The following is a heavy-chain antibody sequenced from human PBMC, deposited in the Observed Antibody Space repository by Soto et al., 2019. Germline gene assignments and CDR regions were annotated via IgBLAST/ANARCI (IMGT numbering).Heavy chain of an antibody. D-gene: IGHD5-12*01. J-gene: IGHJ5*02. CDR1: GFTFSNAW. CDR2: IKSRTDGGTT. Sequence: PGGSLRLSCAASGFTFSNAWMSWVRQAPGKGLEWVGRIKSRTDGGTTDYAAPVKGRFTISRDDSKNTLYLQMNSLKTEDTAVYYCTTEHSGHDSAFNWFDPWGQGTLVTVSS. V-gene: IGHV3-15*01. CDR3: TTEHSGHDSAFNWFDP.